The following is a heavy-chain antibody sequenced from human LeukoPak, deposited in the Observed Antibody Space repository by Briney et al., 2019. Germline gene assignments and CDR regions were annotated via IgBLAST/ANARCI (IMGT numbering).Heavy chain of an antibody. CDR2: INHSEST. V-gene: IGHV4-34*01. J-gene: IGHJ4*02. D-gene: IGHD6-19*01. CDR3: ARSDSSGSPFEY. Sequence: SETLSLTCAVDRRTFGGYYWNWIRQPPGKGLEWIGEINHSESTNYSPSLRGRVTISEDTSRKEFSLNLISVTAADTAVYYCARSDSSGSPFEYWGQGVLVTVSS. CDR1: RRTFGGYY.